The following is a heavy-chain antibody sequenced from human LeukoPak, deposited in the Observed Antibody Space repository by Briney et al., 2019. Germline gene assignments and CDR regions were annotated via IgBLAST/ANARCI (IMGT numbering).Heavy chain of an antibody. CDR1: GFTFSSYW. J-gene: IGHJ4*02. CDR2: IKQDGSEK. CDR3: ARGSSGDWYRDYFDY. Sequence: GGSLRPSCTASGFTFSSYWMSWVRQAPGKGLEWVANIKQDGSEKYYVDSVKGRFTISRDNAKNSLYLQMNSLRAEDTAVYYCARGSSGDWYRDYFDYWGQGTLVTVSS. V-gene: IGHV3-7*01. D-gene: IGHD2-21*02.